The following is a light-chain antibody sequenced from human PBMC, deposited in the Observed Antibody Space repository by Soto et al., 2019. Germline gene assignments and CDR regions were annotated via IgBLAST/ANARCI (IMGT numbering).Light chain of an antibody. J-gene: IGKJ4*01. CDR3: QQRSNWPLT. V-gene: IGKV3-11*01. CDR2: DAS. Sequence: EIVLTQSPATLSLSPGERATLSCRASQSVSSYLAWYQQKPGQAPRLLIYDASNMATGIPARFSGSGSGTDFTLTNSSLEPEDCAVYDGQQRSNWPLTFGGGTKMEIK. CDR1: QSVSSY.